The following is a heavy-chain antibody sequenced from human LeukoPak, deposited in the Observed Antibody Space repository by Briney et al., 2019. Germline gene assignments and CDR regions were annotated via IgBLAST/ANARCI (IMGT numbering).Heavy chain of an antibody. CDR1: GYSISSGYY. V-gene: IGHV4-38-2*01. Sequence: SETLSLTCAVSGYSISSGYYWGWIRQPPGKGLEWIGSIYHSGSTYYNPSLKSRVTISVDTSKNQFSLKLSSVTAADTAVYYCARYITMVRGVTPFDYWGQGTLVTVSS. D-gene: IGHD3-10*01. CDR3: ARYITMVRGVTPFDY. CDR2: IYHSGST. J-gene: IGHJ4*02.